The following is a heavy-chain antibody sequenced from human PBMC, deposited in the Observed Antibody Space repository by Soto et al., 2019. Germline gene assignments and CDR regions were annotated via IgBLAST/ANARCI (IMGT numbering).Heavy chain of an antibody. CDR3: ARGQVVAAPH. V-gene: IGHV4-30-2*01. Sequence: QLQLQESGSGLVKPSQTLSLTCAVSGGSISSGGYSWSWIRQPPGKGLEWIGYIYHSGGTSYNPSLKRRVTGSVDRPKTQLALKLGSGTAADTAVSCLARGQVVAAPHWGQGTLVTVSS. CDR1: GGSISSGGYS. CDR2: IYHSGGT. J-gene: IGHJ4*02. D-gene: IGHD2-15*01.